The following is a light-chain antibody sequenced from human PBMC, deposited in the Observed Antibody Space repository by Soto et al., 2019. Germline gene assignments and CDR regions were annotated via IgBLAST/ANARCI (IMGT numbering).Light chain of an antibody. CDR2: DAS. CDR3: QQGTDWPPGT. V-gene: IGKV3-11*01. CDR1: QSVSTI. Sequence: EIVLTQSPATLSLSPGERATLSCRASQSVSTILAWYQHKPGQAPRLLIYDASNGATGIPDRFRGSGSGTDFTLTNSSLEPEDFALYYCQQGTDWPPGTFGQGTKVDIK. J-gene: IGKJ1*01.